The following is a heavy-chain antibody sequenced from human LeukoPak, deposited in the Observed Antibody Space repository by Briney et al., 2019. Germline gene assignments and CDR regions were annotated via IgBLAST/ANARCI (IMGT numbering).Heavy chain of an antibody. Sequence: SEPLSLTCTVSGYSIRSGYYWGWIRQPPGKGPAWIGSIYHSGSTYYNPSLKSRVTISVDTSKNQFSLKLSSVTAADTAVYYCARPSGATVRSDDAFDIWGQGTMVTVSS. V-gene: IGHV4-38-2*02. D-gene: IGHD4-17*01. J-gene: IGHJ3*02. CDR3: ARPSGATVRSDDAFDI. CDR2: IYHSGST. CDR1: GYSIRSGYY.